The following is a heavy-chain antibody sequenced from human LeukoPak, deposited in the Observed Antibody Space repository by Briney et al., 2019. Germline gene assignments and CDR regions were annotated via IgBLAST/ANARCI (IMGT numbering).Heavy chain of an antibody. D-gene: IGHD6-19*01. CDR1: GDSISSSNYY. Sequence: SETLSLTCTVSGDSISSSNYYWGWIRQPPGKGLEWIGSISYGGSTYYNPSLKSRVTISVDTSKNQFSLKLSSVAAADTAVYYCARKSVAVRDAFDIWGQGTMVTVSS. CDR3: ARKSVAVRDAFDI. V-gene: IGHV4-39*07. CDR2: ISYGGST. J-gene: IGHJ3*02.